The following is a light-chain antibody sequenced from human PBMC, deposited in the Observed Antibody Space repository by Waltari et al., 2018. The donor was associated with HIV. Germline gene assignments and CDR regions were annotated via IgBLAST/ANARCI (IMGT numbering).Light chain of an antibody. CDR1: KLGDKY. Sequence: SYDLTQQPSVSVSPGQTASITCSGDKLGDKYACWYQQKPGQSPVLVIFQDSKRPSGIPERFSGSNSGNTATLTISGTQAMDEADYYCQAWDSSTVVFGGGTKLTVL. V-gene: IGLV3-1*01. J-gene: IGLJ2*01. CDR2: QDS. CDR3: QAWDSSTVV.